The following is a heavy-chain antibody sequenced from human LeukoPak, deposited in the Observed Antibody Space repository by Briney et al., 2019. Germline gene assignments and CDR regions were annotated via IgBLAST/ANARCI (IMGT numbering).Heavy chain of an antibody. CDR1: GGSISSYY. J-gene: IGHJ6*03. CDR2: IYYSGST. D-gene: IGHD3-3*01. V-gene: IGHV4-59*01. CDR3: ARAPPVGEDYYYYYYMDV. Sequence: PSETLSLTCTVSGGSISSYYWSWIRQPPGKGLEWIGYIYYSGSTNYNPSLKSRVTISVGTSKNQFSLKLSSVTAADTAVYYCARAPPVGEDYYYYYYMDVWGKGTTVTVSS.